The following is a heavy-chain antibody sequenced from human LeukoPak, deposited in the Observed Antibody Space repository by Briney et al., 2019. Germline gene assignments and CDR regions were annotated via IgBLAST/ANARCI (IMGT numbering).Heavy chain of an antibody. J-gene: IGHJ4*02. D-gene: IGHD6-19*01. CDR1: GGSFSGYY. CDR2: INHSGST. Sequence: TSETLSLTCAVYGGSFSGYYWSWIRQPPGKGLEWIGEINHSGSTNYNPSLKSRVTISVDTSKNQFSLKLSSVTAADTAVYYCARVDSSGWDISFDYWGQGTLVTVSS. V-gene: IGHV4-34*01. CDR3: ARVDSSGWDISFDY.